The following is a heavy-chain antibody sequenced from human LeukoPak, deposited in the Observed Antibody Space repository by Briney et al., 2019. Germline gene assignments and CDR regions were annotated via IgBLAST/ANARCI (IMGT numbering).Heavy chain of an antibody. Sequence: PSETLSLTCTVSGGSISSYYWSWIRQPPGKGLEWIGYSYYSGSTNYNPSLKSRVTISVDTSKNQFSLKLSSVTAADTAVYYCARVYCTNGVCPFDYWGQGTLVTVSS. V-gene: IGHV4-59*01. CDR1: GGSISSYY. CDR2: SYYSGST. J-gene: IGHJ4*02. CDR3: ARVYCTNGVCPFDY. D-gene: IGHD2-8*01.